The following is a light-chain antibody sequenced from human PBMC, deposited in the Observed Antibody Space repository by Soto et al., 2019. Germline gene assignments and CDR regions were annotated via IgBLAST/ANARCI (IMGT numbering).Light chain of an antibody. V-gene: IGKV1-27*01. CDR2: AAS. Sequence: DIQMTQSPSSLSASVGDRVTITCRASQGISNYLAWYQQKPGKVPKLLIYAASTLHSGVPSRFSGSGSGTDFTLAISSLQPEYVATYYCQKYNSAPYTFGQGTKLEIK. J-gene: IGKJ2*01. CDR3: QKYNSAPYT. CDR1: QGISNY.